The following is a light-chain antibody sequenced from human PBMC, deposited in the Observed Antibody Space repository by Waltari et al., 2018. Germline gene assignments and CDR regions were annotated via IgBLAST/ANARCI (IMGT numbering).Light chain of an antibody. V-gene: IGLV2-14*01. J-gene: IGLJ2*01. Sequence: QSVLTQPASVSGSPGQSITISCAGASGDVGGYKYVSWYQQHPGKVPKLLIYEVNTRPSGVSRRFSGSKSGDTASLTISRLQAEDEADYYCSSYISSATLVVFGGGTKLTVL. CDR2: EVN. CDR3: SSYISSATLVV. CDR1: SGDVGGYKY.